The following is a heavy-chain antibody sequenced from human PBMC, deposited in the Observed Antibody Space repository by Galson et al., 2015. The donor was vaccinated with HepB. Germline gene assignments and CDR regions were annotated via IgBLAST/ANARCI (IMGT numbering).Heavy chain of an antibody. V-gene: IGHV3-30-3*01. Sequence: SLRLSCAASGFTFSSYAMHWVRQAPGKGLEWVAVISYDGSNKYYADPVQGRFIISRDNSKNTLYLQMNSLRPEDTAMYYCARDQVFGGEQLVLDYWGQGTLVTVSS. CDR3: ARDQVFGGEQLVLDY. J-gene: IGHJ4*02. D-gene: IGHD6-6*01. CDR1: GFTFSSYA. CDR2: ISYDGSNK.